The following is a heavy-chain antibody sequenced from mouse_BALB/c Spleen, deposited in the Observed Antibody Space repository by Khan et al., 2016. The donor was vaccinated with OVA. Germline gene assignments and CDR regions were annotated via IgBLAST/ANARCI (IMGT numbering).Heavy chain of an antibody. J-gene: IGHJ4*01. D-gene: IGHD1-1*01. CDR1: GYIFTSYW. V-gene: IGHV1S132*01. CDR3: ARSDYGSTDARDY. CDR2: IYPGTGST. Sequence: QVQLKESGAELVRPGASVKLSCKTSGYIFTSYWIHWVNQRSGQGLAWIARIYPGTGSTYYNEKFKGKATLTADTSSSTAYMQLSSLKSEDSAVDCCARSDYGSTDARDYWGQGTSVTVSS.